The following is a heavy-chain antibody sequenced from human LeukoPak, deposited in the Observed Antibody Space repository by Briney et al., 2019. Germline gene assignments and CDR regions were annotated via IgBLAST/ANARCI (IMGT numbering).Heavy chain of an antibody. Sequence: SETLSLTCTVSGGTISSGGYYWSWIRQPAGKGLEWIGRIYISGSTNYNPSLKSRVTISVDTSKNQFSLKLSSVTAADTAVRYCARSSGSSSSTTFDYWGQGTLVTVSS. CDR1: GGTISSGGYY. V-gene: IGHV4-61*02. CDR2: IYISGST. J-gene: IGHJ4*02. D-gene: IGHD6-6*01. CDR3: ARSSGSSSSTTFDY.